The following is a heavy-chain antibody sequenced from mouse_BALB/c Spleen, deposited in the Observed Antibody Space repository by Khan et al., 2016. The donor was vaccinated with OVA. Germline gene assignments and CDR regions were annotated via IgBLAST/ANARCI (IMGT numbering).Heavy chain of an antibody. Sequence: EVELVESGGGLVKSGGSLKLSCAASGFTFSTYAMSWVRQTPEKRLEWVATISTGDTYTYYPDSVKGRFTISRDNAKNTLYLQMSSLRSEDTAMYYCARPTITTVVATSYWCFDVWGEGTTVTVST. CDR3: ARPTITTVVATSYWCFDV. D-gene: IGHD1-1*01. CDR2: ISTGDTYT. V-gene: IGHV5-9-3*01. CDR1: GFTFSTYA. J-gene: IGHJ1*01.